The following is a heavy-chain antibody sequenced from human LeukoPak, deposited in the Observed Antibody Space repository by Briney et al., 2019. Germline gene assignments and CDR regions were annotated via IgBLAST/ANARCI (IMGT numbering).Heavy chain of an antibody. Sequence: GGSLRLSCAASGFTFSDYYMSWIRQAPGKGLEWVSYISSSGSTICYSDSVKGRFTISRDNAKNSLYLQMNSLRAEDTAVYYCARRDSSGYYLDYWGQGTLVTVSS. J-gene: IGHJ4*02. D-gene: IGHD3-22*01. CDR2: ISSSGSTI. V-gene: IGHV3-11*04. CDR1: GFTFSDYY. CDR3: ARRDSSGYYLDY.